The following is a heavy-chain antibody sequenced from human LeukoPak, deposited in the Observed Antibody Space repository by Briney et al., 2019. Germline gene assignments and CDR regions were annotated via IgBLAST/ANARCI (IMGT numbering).Heavy chain of an antibody. CDR2: IWYDGSNK. Sequence: GGSLRLSCAASGFTFSSYGMHWVRQAPGKGLEWVAVIWYDGSNKYYADSVKGRFTISRDNAKNSLYLQMNSLRAEDTAVYYCARGTDYDFWSGYYTGGEYYFDSWGQGTLVTVSS. D-gene: IGHD3-3*01. CDR3: ARGTDYDFWSGYYTGGEYYFDS. CDR1: GFTFSSYG. J-gene: IGHJ4*02. V-gene: IGHV3-33*01.